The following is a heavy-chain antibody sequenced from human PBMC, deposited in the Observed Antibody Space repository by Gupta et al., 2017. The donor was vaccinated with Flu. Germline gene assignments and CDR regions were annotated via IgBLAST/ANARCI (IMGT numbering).Heavy chain of an antibody. Sequence: WFRQAAGNGLEWVADISDSGGSTNYADSVKGRFTFSRDNSKNTLYLQMNSLRAEDTAVYYCAKAHCSSTSCLPHYYYAMDVWGTGTTVTVSS. CDR3: AKAHCSSTSCLPHYYYAMDV. J-gene: IGHJ6*04. CDR2: ISDSGGST. D-gene: IGHD2-2*01. V-gene: IGHV3-23*01.